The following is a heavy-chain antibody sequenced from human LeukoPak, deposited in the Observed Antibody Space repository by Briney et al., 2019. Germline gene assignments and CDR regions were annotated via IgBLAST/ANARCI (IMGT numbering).Heavy chain of an antibody. CDR2: IYYSGST. V-gene: IGHV4-59*08. CDR3: ARLVDILTGYDRYYYYYGMDV. Sequence: SETLSLTCTVSGGSISSYYWSWIRQPPGKGLEWIGYIYYSGSTNYNPSLKSRVTISVDTSKNQFSLKLSSVTAADTAVYYCARLVDILTGYDRYYYYYGMDVWGQGTTVTAS. CDR1: GGSISSYY. D-gene: IGHD3-9*01. J-gene: IGHJ6*02.